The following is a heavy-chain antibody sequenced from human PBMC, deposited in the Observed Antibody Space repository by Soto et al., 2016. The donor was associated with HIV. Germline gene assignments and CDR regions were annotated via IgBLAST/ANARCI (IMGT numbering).Heavy chain of an antibody. D-gene: IGHD1-1*01. CDR2: MNPNSGNT. V-gene: IGHV1-8*03. J-gene: IGHJ4*02. Sequence: QVQLVQSGAEVKKPGASVKVSCKASGYTFTNYDINWVRQATGQGLEWMGWMNPNSGNTGYAQKFQGRVIITRNISISTAYMELSSLRSEDTAVYYCARGPLDRQLYIIRAFYFDNWGQGTLVTVSS. CDR3: ARGPLDRQLYIIRAFYFDN. CDR1: GYTFTNYD.